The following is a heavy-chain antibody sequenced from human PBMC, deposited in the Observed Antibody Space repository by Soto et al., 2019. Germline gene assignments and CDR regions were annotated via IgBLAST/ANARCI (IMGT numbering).Heavy chain of an antibody. CDR2: ISPYNGNT. D-gene: IGHD1-1*01. Sequence: QVQLVQSGGEVKKPGASVMVSCKASGYTFTTYNIIWVRQAPGQGLEWVGWISPYNGNTNYAQNLQGRVTMTTDTSTSTSYLELGSLRSDDTAVYYCARYVLWNPFDYWGQGTLVTVSS. J-gene: IGHJ4*02. CDR3: ARYVLWNPFDY. CDR1: GYTFTTYN. V-gene: IGHV1-18*01.